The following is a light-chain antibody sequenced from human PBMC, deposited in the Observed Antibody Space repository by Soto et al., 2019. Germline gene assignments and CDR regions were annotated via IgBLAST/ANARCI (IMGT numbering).Light chain of an antibody. CDR2: KAS. CDR1: QSISCW. CDR3: QQYNRYWT. J-gene: IGKJ1*01. V-gene: IGKV1-5*03. Sequence: DIQMTQSPSTLSASVGDRVTITCRASQSISCWLAWYQQKPGKAPKLLIYKASSLESGVPSRFSGSGSGTEFTLTISSLQPDDFATYYCQQYNRYWTFGQGTKVEIK.